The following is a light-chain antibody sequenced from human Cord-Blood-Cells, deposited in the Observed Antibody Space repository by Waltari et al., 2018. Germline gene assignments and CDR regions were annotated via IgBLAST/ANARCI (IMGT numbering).Light chain of an antibody. V-gene: IGLV3-1*01. J-gene: IGLJ2*01. CDR1: NLGDKA. CDR3: QAWDSSTVV. Sequence: SYELTQPPSVSVSPGQTASITCSGENLGDKAACWYPQKPGQSPVLVIYQDSKRPSGIPERFSGSNSGNTATLTISGTQAMDEADYYCQAWDSSTVVFGGGTKLTVL. CDR2: QDS.